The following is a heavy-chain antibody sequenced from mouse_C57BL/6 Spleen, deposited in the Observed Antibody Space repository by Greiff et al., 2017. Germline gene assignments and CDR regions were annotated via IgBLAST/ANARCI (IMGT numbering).Heavy chain of an antibody. CDR2: ISDGGSYT. CDR3: ARDDYGSSSFAY. D-gene: IGHD1-1*01. J-gene: IGHJ3*01. CDR1: GFTFSSYA. Sequence: EVQLKESGGGLVKPGGSLKLSCAASGFTFSSYAMSWVRQTPEKRLEWVATISDGGSYTYYPDNVKGRFTISRDNAKNNLYLQMSHLKSEDTAMYYCARDDYGSSSFAYWGQGTLVTVSA. V-gene: IGHV5-4*01.